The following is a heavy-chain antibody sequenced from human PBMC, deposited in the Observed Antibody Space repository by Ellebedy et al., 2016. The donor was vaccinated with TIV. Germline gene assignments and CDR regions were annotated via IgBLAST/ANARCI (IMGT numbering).Heavy chain of an antibody. CDR1: GGTFSSYA. CDR3: ARDRDSSSWYFGGYYYYGMDV. V-gene: IGHV1-69*04. J-gene: IGHJ6*02. D-gene: IGHD6-13*01. CDR2: IIPILVIA. Sequence: AASVKVSCKASGGTFSSYAISWARQAPGQGLEWIGRIIPILVIANYAQKFQGRVTITADKSTSTAYMELSSLRSEDTDVYYCARDRDSSSWYFGGYYYYGMDVWGQGTTVTVSS.